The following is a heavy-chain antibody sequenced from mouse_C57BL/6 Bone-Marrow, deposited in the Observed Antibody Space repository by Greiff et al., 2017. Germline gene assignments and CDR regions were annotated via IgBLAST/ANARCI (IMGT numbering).Heavy chain of an antibody. Sequence: EVQLQQSGPELVKPGASVKISCKASGYSFTGYYMNWVKQSPEKSLEWIGEINPSTGGTTYNQKFKAKATLTVDKSSSTAYMQLKSLTSEDSAVYYCAREAYYYGSSYEAMDYWGQGTSATVSS. J-gene: IGHJ4*01. V-gene: IGHV1-42*01. CDR2: INPSTGGT. CDR3: AREAYYYGSSYEAMDY. D-gene: IGHD1-1*01. CDR1: GYSFTGYY.